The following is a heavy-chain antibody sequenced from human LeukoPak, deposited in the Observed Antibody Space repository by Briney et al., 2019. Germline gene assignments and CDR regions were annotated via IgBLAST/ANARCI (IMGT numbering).Heavy chain of an antibody. J-gene: IGHJ4*02. V-gene: IGHV4-34*01. CDR1: GGSFSGYY. Sequence: SETLSLTCAVYGGSFSGYYWSWIRQPPGKGLEWIGEINHSGSTNYNPSLKSRVTISVDTSKNQFSLKLSSVTAADTAVYYCARGSCSSTSCYTVWGQGTLDTVSS. CDR3: ARGSCSSTSCYTV. D-gene: IGHD2-2*02. CDR2: INHSGST.